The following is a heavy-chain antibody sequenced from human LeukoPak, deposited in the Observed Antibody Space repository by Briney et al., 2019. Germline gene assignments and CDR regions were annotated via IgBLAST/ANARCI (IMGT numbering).Heavy chain of an antibody. CDR1: GASISSYS. Sequence: SETLSLTCTVSGASISSYSWSWIRQSAGKGLEWIGRMYISGSTNSNPSLKGRVTMSVDTSKNQFSLKLSSVTAADTAVYYCARDGPTSVGMDYWGQGTLVTISS. CDR3: ARDGPTSVGMDY. D-gene: IGHD4-23*01. J-gene: IGHJ4*02. V-gene: IGHV4-4*07. CDR2: MYISGST.